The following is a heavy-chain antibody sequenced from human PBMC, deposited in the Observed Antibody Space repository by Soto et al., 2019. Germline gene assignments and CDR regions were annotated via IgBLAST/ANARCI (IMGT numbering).Heavy chain of an antibody. J-gene: IGHJ4*02. CDR3: AREGSYSAYNFAHGIQLWSFDF. CDR1: DGSINTFY. D-gene: IGHD5-12*01. V-gene: IGHV4-4*07. Sequence: SETLSLTCTVCDGSINTFYWSWVRQPAGKGLEWIGRIFSSGSTSFNPSLESRVAMSVDTSKNHFSLNLSSVTAADMAVYYCAREGSYSAYNFAHGIQLWSFDFWGQGALVTVSS. CDR2: IFSSGST.